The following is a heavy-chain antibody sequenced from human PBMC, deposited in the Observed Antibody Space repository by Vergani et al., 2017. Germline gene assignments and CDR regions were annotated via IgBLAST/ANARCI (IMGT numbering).Heavy chain of an antibody. Sequence: EVQLVESGGGLVQPGGSLRLSCAASGFTFSSYWMHWVRQAPGKGLVWVSRMNSDGSSTSYADSVKGRFTISRDNAKNTLYLQMNSLRAEDTAVYYCARDKAPIVVVVAATFGGMDVWGQGTTVTVSS. J-gene: IGHJ6*02. D-gene: IGHD2-15*01. CDR3: ARDKAPIVVVVAATFGGMDV. V-gene: IGHV3-74*01. CDR1: GFTFSSYW. CDR2: MNSDGSST.